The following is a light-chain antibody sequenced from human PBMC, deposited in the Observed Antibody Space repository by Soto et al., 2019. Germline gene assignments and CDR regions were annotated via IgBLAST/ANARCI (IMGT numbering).Light chain of an antibody. CDR1: QIISSN. V-gene: IGKV3-15*01. J-gene: IGKJ1*01. CDR3: QQYNSWPPWT. CDR2: GAF. Sequence: VMTQSPATLSVSPGERATLSCSASQIISSNLAWYQQKPGQAPRLLVYGAFTRATGIPARFSGSGSGTEFTLTISSLQSEDFAVYFCQQYNSWPPWTFGQGTKVDI.